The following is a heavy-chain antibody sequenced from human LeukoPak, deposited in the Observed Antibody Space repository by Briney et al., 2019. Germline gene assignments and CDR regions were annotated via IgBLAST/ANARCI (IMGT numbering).Heavy chain of an antibody. D-gene: IGHD6-6*01. CDR1: GFTFSIYG. J-gene: IGHJ4*02. Sequence: GGSLRLSCAASGFTFSIYGMHCVRQAPGKGLEWVAVIWYDGSNKYYADSVKGRFTISRDNSKNTLYLQMNSLRAEDTAVYYCARRRGPYSSSLPDYWGQGTLVTVSS. CDR3: ARRRGPYSSSLPDY. V-gene: IGHV3-33*01. CDR2: IWYDGSNK.